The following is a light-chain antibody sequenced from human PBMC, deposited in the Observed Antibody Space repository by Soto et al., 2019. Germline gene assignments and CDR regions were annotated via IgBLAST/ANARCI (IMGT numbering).Light chain of an antibody. CDR3: QQRFNWPRFT. CDR2: DAS. V-gene: IGKV3-11*01. J-gene: IGKJ2*01. Sequence: EIVLTQSPATLSLSPGEIATLSCRASQSVSSYLAWYQQKPGQAPRLLIYDASTMSTGIPARFSGGGSGTDFTLTIGSLEPEDFAVYYCQQRFNWPRFTFGQGTKLEIK. CDR1: QSVSSY.